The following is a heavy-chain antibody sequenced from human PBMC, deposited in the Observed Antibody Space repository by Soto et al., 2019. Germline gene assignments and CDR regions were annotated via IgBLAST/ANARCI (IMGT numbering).Heavy chain of an antibody. CDR2: IYYSGST. CDR3: ARYVVGAQGVYYYGMDV. D-gene: IGHD1-26*01. Sequence: PSETLSLTCTVSGGSISSSSYYWGWIRQPPGKGLEWIGSIYYSGSTYYNPSLKSRVTISVDTSKNQFSLKLSSVTAADTAVYYCARYVVGAQGVYYYGMDVWGQGTTVTVSS. V-gene: IGHV4-39*01. J-gene: IGHJ6*02. CDR1: GGSISSSSYY.